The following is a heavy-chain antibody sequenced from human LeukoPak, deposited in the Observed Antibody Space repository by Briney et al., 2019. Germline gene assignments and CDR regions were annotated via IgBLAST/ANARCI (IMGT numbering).Heavy chain of an antibody. Sequence: PGGSLRLSCAASGFTFSSYGMSWVRQAPGKGLEWVSAISGSGGSTYYADSVKGRFTISRDNSKNTLYLQMNSLRAEDTAVYYCARGGPYYYDSSGYFAFDYWGQGTLVTVSS. CDR3: ARGGPYYYDSSGYFAFDY. CDR2: ISGSGGST. J-gene: IGHJ4*02. CDR1: GFTFSSYG. D-gene: IGHD3-22*01. V-gene: IGHV3-23*01.